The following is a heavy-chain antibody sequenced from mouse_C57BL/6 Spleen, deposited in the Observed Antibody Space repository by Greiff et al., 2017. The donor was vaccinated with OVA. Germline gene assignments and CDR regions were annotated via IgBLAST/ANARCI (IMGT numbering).Heavy chain of an antibody. Sequence: EVQLQQSGPELVKPGASVKISCKASGYSFTGYYMNWVKQSPEKSLEWIGEINPSTGGTTYNQKFKAKATLTVDKSSSTAYMQLKSLTSEDSAVYYCAYGNYEGSYYFDYWGQGTTLTVSS. V-gene: IGHV1-42*01. D-gene: IGHD2-1*01. J-gene: IGHJ2*01. CDR1: GYSFTGYY. CDR3: AYGNYEGSYYFDY. CDR2: INPSTGGT.